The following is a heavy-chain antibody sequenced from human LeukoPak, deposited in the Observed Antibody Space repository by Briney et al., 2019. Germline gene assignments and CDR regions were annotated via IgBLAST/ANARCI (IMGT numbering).Heavy chain of an antibody. J-gene: IGHJ4*02. D-gene: IGHD3-10*01. Sequence: TSETLSLTCTVSGGSISSSSYYWGWIRQPPGKGLEWIGSIYYSGSTYYNPSLKSRVTISVDTSKNQFSLKLSSVTAADTAVYYCARGSATALRGVSYWGQGTLVTVSS. CDR2: IYYSGST. V-gene: IGHV4-39*01. CDR3: ARGSATALRGVSY. CDR1: GGSISSSSYY.